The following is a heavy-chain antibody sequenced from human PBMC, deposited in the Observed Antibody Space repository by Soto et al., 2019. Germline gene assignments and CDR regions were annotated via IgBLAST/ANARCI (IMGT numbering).Heavy chain of an antibody. Sequence: SETLSLTCTVSGGSFTSNNWWTWVRQPPGQGLEWIGEIYRTGSTNYNPSLKSRVTISLDKSENQFSLKVTSLTAADTAVYYCASRDPGTSVDYWGQGTLVTVSS. CDR1: GGSFTSNNW. CDR2: IYRTGST. CDR3: ASRDPGTSVDY. D-gene: IGHD1-7*01. J-gene: IGHJ4*02. V-gene: IGHV4-4*02.